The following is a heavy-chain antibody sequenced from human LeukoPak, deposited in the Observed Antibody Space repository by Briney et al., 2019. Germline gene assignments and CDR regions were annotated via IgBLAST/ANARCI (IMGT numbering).Heavy chain of an antibody. CDR2: IKQDGSEK. Sequence: GGSLRLSYAASGFTFSSYWMSWVRQAPGKGLEWVANIKQDGSEKYYVDSVKGRFTISRDNAKNSLYLQMNSLRAEDTAVYYCARSPKFYTPGYFDYWGQGTLVTVSS. J-gene: IGHJ4*02. V-gene: IGHV3-7*01. CDR1: GFTFSSYW. CDR3: ARSPKFYTPGYFDY. D-gene: IGHD2/OR15-2a*01.